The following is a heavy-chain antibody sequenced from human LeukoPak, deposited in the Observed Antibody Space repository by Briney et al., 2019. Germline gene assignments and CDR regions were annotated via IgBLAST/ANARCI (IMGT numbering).Heavy chain of an antibody. Sequence: SESLSLTCTVSGVSISSSSYYWGWMRQPPGTGLERIGSIYYSGSTYYNPSLKRRVTISVDTSKNQFSLKLSSVTDADTAVHYCARLGSVAGFDYWGQGTLVTVSS. V-gene: IGHV4-39*01. D-gene: IGHD6-19*01. J-gene: IGHJ4*02. CDR2: IYYSGST. CDR3: ARLGSVAGFDY. CDR1: GVSISSSSYY.